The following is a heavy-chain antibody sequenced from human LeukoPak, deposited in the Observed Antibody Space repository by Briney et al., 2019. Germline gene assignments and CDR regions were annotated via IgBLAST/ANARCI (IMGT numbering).Heavy chain of an antibody. V-gene: IGHV4-38-2*02. Sequence: PSETLSLTCTVSGYSISSGYYWGWIRQPPGKGLEWIGSIYHSGSTYYNPSPKSRVTISVDTSKNQFSLKLSSVTAADTAVYYCARVAPLYCGGDCYHDAFDIWGQGTMVTVSS. D-gene: IGHD2-21*02. J-gene: IGHJ3*02. CDR3: ARVAPLYCGGDCYHDAFDI. CDR1: GYSISSGYY. CDR2: IYHSGST.